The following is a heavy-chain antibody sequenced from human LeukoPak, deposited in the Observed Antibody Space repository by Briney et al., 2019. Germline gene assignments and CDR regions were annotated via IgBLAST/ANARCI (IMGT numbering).Heavy chain of an antibody. CDR2: IYYSGST. CDR3: ARHGVTMVRGVSGYYFDY. D-gene: IGHD3-10*01. J-gene: IGHJ4*02. CDR1: GGSISSSSYY. Sequence: PSETLSLTCTVSGGSISSSSYYWGWIRQPPGKGLEWIGSIYYSGSTYYNPSLKSRVTISVDTSKNQFSLKLSSVTAADTAVYYCARHGVTMVRGVSGYYFDYWGQGTLVTVSS. V-gene: IGHV4-39*01.